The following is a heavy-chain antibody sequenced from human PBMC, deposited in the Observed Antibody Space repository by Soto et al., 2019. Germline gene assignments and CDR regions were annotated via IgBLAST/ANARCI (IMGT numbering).Heavy chain of an antibody. J-gene: IGHJ4*02. D-gene: IGHD6-19*01. Sequence: AVGSLRLSCAASGFTFSSHAMSWVRQAPGKGLEWVSSLYGSGVETHYADSVKGRFTISRDNSKNTVYLQMNSLRVDDTGIYYCARAGRWLADFDHWGRGALVTVSS. CDR3: ARAGRWLADFDH. CDR2: LYGSGVET. V-gene: IGHV3-23*01. CDR1: GFTFSSHA.